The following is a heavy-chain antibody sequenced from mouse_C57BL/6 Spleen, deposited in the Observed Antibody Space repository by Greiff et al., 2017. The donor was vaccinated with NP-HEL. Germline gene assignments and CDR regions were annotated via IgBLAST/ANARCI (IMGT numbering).Heavy chain of an antibody. CDR1: GFTFSSYG. J-gene: IGHJ1*03. Sequence: EVKLVESGGDLVKPGGSLKLSCAASGFTFSSYGMSWVRQTPDKRLEWVATISSGGSYTYYPDSVKGRFTITRDNAKNTLYLQMSSLKSEDTAMYYCARPDYYGNEEYFDVWGTGTTVTVSS. CDR3: ARPDYYGNEEYFDV. V-gene: IGHV5-6*01. D-gene: IGHD2-1*01. CDR2: ISSGGSYT.